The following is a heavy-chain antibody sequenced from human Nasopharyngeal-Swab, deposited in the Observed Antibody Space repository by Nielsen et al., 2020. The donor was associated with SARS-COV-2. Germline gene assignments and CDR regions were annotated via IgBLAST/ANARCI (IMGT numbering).Heavy chain of an antibody. CDR1: GFTFSSYA. CDR2: ISGSGGST. D-gene: IGHD4-11*01. V-gene: IGHV3-23*01. J-gene: IGHJ4*02. CDR3: AKGDYSDYFFDY. Sequence: GGSLRLSCAASGFTFSSYAMSWVRQAPGKGLEGVSAISGSGGSTYYADSVKGRFTISRDNSKNTLYLQMNSLRAEDTAVYYCAKGDYSDYFFDYWGQGTLVTVSS.